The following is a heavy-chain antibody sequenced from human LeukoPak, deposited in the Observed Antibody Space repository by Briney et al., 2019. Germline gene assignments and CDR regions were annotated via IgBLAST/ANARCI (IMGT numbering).Heavy chain of an antibody. J-gene: IGHJ6*02. CDR1: GGSVSSGSYY. V-gene: IGHV4-30-2*01. D-gene: IGHD2-15*01. Sequence: SETLSLTCSVSGGSVSSGSYYWNWIRQPPGKGLEWIGYIYHSGSTYYNPSLKSRVTISVDRSKNQFSLKLSSVTAADTAVYYCARGGSYYGMDVWGQGTTVTVSS. CDR3: ARGGSYYGMDV. CDR2: IYHSGST.